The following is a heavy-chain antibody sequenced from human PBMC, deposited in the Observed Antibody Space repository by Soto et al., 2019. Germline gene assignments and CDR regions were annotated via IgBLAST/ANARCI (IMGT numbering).Heavy chain of an antibody. V-gene: IGHV4-30-4*01. CDR2: IYYSGST. Sequence: PSETLCLTCTVSGGSVNSGDYYWGWIRLPPGKGLEWIGYIYYSGSTYYNPSLKSRVTISVDTSKNQFSLKVSSVTAADTAVYYCARALAGEHFDYWGQGTLVTVSS. J-gene: IGHJ4*02. CDR3: ARALAGEHFDY. CDR1: GGSVNSGDYY. D-gene: IGHD6-19*01.